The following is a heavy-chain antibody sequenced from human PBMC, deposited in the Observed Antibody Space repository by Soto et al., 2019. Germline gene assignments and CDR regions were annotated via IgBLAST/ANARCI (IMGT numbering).Heavy chain of an antibody. Sequence: EVQLVESGGGLVQAGGSLRLSCAASGFTFSSYWMSWVRQAPGKGLEWVANIKQDGSEKYYVESVKGRITISRDNAKKSLVVPKHSLGAEDTGPYYCARDRDMIMRYFDWYSDYWGQGTLVTVSS. D-gene: IGHD3-9*01. CDR1: GFTFSSYW. CDR2: IKQDGSEK. J-gene: IGHJ4*02. V-gene: IGHV3-7*03. CDR3: ARDRDMIMRYFDWYSDY.